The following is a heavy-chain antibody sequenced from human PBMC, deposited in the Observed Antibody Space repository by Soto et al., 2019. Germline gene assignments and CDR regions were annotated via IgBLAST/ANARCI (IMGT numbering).Heavy chain of an antibody. J-gene: IGHJ4*02. D-gene: IGHD6-19*01. CDR2: ISGSGGST. CDR3: ARVGLSSGWFFDFDY. V-gene: IGHV3-23*01. CDR1: GFTFSSYA. Sequence: GGSLRLSCAASGFTFSSYAMSWVRQAPGKGLEWVSAISGSGGSTYYADSVKGRFTISRDNSKNTLYLQMNSLRAEDTAVYYCARVGLSSGWFFDFDYWGQGTLVTVSS.